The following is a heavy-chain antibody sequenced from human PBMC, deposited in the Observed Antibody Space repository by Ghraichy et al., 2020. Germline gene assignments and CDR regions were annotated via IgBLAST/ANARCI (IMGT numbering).Heavy chain of an antibody. D-gene: IGHD2-2*01. J-gene: IGHJ6*02. CDR3: ARRLVVQAASGWGYGMDV. CDR1: GFTFSSYW. V-gene: IGHV3-7*01. CDR2: IKEDGSDK. Sequence: GGSLRLSCAVSGFTFSSYWMSWVRQVPGKGLEWVASIKEDGSDKSYVDSLGGRFTISRDNAKNSLYLQMSSLRAEDTAVYYCARRLVVQAASGWGYGMDVWGQGTTVTVSS.